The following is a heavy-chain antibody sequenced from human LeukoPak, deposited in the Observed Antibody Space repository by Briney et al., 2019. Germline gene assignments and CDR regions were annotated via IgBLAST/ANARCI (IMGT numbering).Heavy chain of an antibody. CDR2: INPNSGGT. CDR3: ARNCYNLYYDYVWGTYYFDY. Sequence: ASVKVSCKASGYTFTGYYMHWVRQAPGQGLEWMGWINPNSGGTNYAQKFQGRVTMTRDTSISTAYMELSRLRSDDTAVYYCARNCYNLYYDYVWGTYYFDYWGQGTLVTVSS. D-gene: IGHD3-16*01. CDR1: GYTFTGYY. J-gene: IGHJ4*02. V-gene: IGHV1-2*02.